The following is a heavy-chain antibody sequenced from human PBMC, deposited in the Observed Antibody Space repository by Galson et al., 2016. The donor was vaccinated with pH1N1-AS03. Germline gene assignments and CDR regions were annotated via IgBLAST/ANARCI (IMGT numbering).Heavy chain of an antibody. D-gene: IGHD3-3*01. V-gene: IGHV1-69*06. CDR3: ARDANYDFWSGHDAFVI. J-gene: IGHJ3*02. Sequence: SVKVSCKASGGTFSSYAISWVRQAPGQGLEWMGGIIAMFGTANYAQKVQGRVTITADKSTSTAYMELSSLRSEDTAVYYCARDANYDFWSGHDAFVIWGQGTMVTVSS. CDR2: IIAMFGTA. CDR1: GGTFSSYA.